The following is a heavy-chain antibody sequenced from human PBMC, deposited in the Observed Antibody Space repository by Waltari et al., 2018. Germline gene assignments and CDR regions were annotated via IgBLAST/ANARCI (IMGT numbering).Heavy chain of an antibody. Sequence: EVHLVESGGGLVQPGGSLTLSCEASGFTFRGYAMNWVRQAPGKGLEWVSLISAAGDSAYYIDSVKGRFTGSRDNSKNTLYLQINSLRVEDTAIYYCAKNLLSSGSYDGGNHWGQGTLVTVSS. V-gene: IGHV3-23*04. D-gene: IGHD3-10*01. CDR1: GFTFRGYA. CDR2: ISAAGDSA. CDR3: AKNLLSSGSYDGGNH. J-gene: IGHJ5*02.